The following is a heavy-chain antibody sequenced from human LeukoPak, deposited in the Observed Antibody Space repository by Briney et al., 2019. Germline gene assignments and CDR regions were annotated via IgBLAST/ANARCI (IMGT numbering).Heavy chain of an antibody. D-gene: IGHD2-21*02. CDR2: TFGTETT. V-gene: IGHV4-59*01. Sequence: PSETLSLTCSVSRSPMSGYYWSWIRQPPGKGLEWIGYTFGTETTDYNPTLKSRVVISVDTSKNQVSLRLNSVTAADTAFYYCARGLVTPDAGYWGPGILVTVSS. CDR1: RSPMSGYY. CDR3: ARGLVTPDAGY. J-gene: IGHJ4*02.